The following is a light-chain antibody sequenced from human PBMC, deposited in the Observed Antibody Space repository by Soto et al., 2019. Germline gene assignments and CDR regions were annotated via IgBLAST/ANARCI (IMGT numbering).Light chain of an antibody. CDR2: RNN. CDR3: ATWDDSLNGFYV. Sequence: QSSLTQPPSASGTPGQGVTISCSGSTSNIGSNYVYWYQQLPGTAPKLLIYRNNQRPSGVPDRFSGSKSGTSASLAISGLRSDDEADYFCATWDDSLNGFYVLGNGTKVTVL. J-gene: IGLJ1*01. CDR1: TSNIGSNY. V-gene: IGLV1-47*01.